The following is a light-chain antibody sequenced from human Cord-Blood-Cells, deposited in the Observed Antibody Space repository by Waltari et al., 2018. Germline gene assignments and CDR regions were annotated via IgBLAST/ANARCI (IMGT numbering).Light chain of an antibody. CDR2: GAS. J-gene: IGKJ4*01. CDR3: QQYGSSPLT. V-gene: IGKV3-20*01. Sequence: EIVLTQSPGTLSLSPGERATLSCRASQSVSSSYLAWYQQKPGQAPRLLIYGASSRATGIPDRVSGSASGTDFTLTISRLEPEDFAVYYCQQYGSSPLTFVGGTKVEIK. CDR1: QSVSSSY.